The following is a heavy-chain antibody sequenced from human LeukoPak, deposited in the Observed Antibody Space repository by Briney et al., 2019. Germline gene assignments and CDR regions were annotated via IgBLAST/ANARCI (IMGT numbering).Heavy chain of an antibody. D-gene: IGHD2-15*01. J-gene: IGHJ4*02. CDR1: GGSFSGYY. CDR3: ARARYCSGDSCHFDY. Sequence: SETLSLTCAVYGGSFSGYYWSWIRQPAGKGLEWNGRIYTSGSPNYNPSLKSRVTMSVDTSKNQFSLKLTSVTAADTAVYYCARARYCSGDSCHFDYWGQGTLVTVSS. V-gene: IGHV4-59*10. CDR2: IYTSGSP.